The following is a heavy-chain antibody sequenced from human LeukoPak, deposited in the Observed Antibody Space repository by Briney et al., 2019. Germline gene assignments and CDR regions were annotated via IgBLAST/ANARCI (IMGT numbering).Heavy chain of an antibody. CDR2: IIPIFGIA. CDR1: GGTFSSYA. Sequence: GSSVKVSCEASGGTFSSYAIRWVRQAPGQGLEWMGRIIPIFGIANYAQKFQGRVTITADKSTSTAYMELSSLRSEDTAVYYCARDGRRDGYNPGYYYPYGMDVWGQGTPVTVSS. J-gene: IGHJ6*02. CDR3: ARDGRRDGYNPGYYYPYGMDV. V-gene: IGHV1-69*04. D-gene: IGHD5-24*01.